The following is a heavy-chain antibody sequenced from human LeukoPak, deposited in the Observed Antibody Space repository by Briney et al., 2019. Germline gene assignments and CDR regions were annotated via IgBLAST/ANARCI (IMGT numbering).Heavy chain of an antibody. CDR1: GFTFTSYA. J-gene: IGHJ1*01. Sequence: GGSLRLSCAASGFTFTSYAMSWVRQAPGKGLEWVSGISGSGGSTYYADSVKGRFTISRDNSKNTLYLQMNSLRAEDTAVYYCAKDQLASGSGSYSIPEYFQHWGQGTLVTFSS. CDR3: AKDQLASGSGSYSIPEYFQH. D-gene: IGHD3-10*01. V-gene: IGHV3-23*01. CDR2: ISGSGGST.